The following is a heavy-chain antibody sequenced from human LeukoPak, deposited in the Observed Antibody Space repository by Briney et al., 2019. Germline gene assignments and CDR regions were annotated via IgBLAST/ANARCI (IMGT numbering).Heavy chain of an antibody. D-gene: IGHD1-26*01. V-gene: IGHV3-11*01. CDR3: ARLLSGSYWDFDY. J-gene: IGHJ4*02. Sequence: GGSLRLSCAASGLTFSDYFMSWIRQAPGKGLEWVSYISSSGSTIYYADSVKGRFTISRDNAKNSLYLQMNSLRAEDTAVYYCARLLSGSYWDFDYWGQGTLVTVSS. CDR2: ISSSGSTI. CDR1: GLTFSDYF.